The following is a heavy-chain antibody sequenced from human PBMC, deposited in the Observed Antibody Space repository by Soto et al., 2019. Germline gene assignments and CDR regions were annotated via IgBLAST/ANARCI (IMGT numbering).Heavy chain of an antibody. CDR1: GYNFAGYW. CDR3: ARGGVSTRNFGY. CDR2: IYPSDSDT. D-gene: IGHD3-3*01. Sequence: GESLKISCNGSGYNFAGYWIAWVRQMPGKGLELMGIIYPSDSDTRYRPSFQGQVTISADKSISSAYLQWSSLRASDTAMYYCARGGVSTRNFGYWGQRTQVTVSS. J-gene: IGHJ4*02. V-gene: IGHV5-51*01.